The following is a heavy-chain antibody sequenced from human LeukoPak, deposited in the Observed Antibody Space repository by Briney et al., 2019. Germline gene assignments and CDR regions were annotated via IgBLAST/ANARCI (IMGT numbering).Heavy chain of an antibody. CDR3: ARDQYSSSWPPYLPDY. J-gene: IGHJ4*02. V-gene: IGHV3-64*01. Sequence: PGGSLRLSCAASGFTFSSYAMHWVRQAPGKGLEYVSAISSNGGSTYYANSVKGRFTISRDNSKNTLYLQMGSLRAEDMAVYYCARDQYSSSWPPYLPDYWGQGTLVTVSS. D-gene: IGHD6-13*01. CDR1: GFTFSSYA. CDR2: ISSNGGST.